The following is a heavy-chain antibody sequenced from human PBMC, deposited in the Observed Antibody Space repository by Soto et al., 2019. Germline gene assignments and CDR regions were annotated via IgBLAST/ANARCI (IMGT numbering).Heavy chain of an antibody. CDR1: GYTFTGYA. D-gene: IGHD6-19*01. V-gene: IGHV1-3*05. J-gene: IGHJ4*02. CDR3: ARAVAVPADFDY. CDR2: INAGNGNT. Sequence: QVQLVQSGAEEKKPGASVKVSCKASGYTFTGYAMHWVRQAPGQRLEWMGWINAGNGNTKYSQKFQGRATITRATSASTAYRELSSLRSEDTAVYYCARAVAVPADFDYWGQGTLVTVSS.